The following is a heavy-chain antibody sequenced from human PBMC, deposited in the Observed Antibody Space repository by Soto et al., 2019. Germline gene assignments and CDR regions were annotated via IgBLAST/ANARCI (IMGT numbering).Heavy chain of an antibody. CDR2: IYYSGST. J-gene: IGHJ4*02. Sequence: LEILSLTCTVSGGSISSSSYYWGWIRQPPGKGLEWIGSIYYSGSTYYNPSLKSRVTISVDTSKNQFSLKLSSVTAADTAVYYCARHDWAKPFDYWGQGTLVTVSS. CDR1: GGSISSSSYY. CDR3: ARHDWAKPFDY. V-gene: IGHV4-39*01. D-gene: IGHD3-9*01.